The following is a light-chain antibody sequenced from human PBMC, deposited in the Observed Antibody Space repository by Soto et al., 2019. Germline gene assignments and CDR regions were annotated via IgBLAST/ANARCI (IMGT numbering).Light chain of an antibody. V-gene: IGKV3-11*01. Sequence: EIVLTQSPATLSLSPGERATLSCRASQSVGSYLAWYQQKPGQAPRLLMYDASNRATGIPARFSGSGSGTDFILTISSLEPDDFAVYYCQQRSNWITFGQGTRLEIE. J-gene: IGKJ5*01. CDR3: QQRSNWIT. CDR1: QSVGSY. CDR2: DAS.